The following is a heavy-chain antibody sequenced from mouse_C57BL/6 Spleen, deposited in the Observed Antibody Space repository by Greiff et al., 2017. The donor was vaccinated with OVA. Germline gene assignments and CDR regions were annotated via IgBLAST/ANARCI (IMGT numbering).Heavy chain of an antibody. V-gene: IGHV1-15*01. Sequence: QVQLQQSGAELVRPGASVTLSCKASGYTFTDYEMHWVKQTPVQGLEWIGAIDPETGGTACNQKFKGKAILTADKSSSTAYMELRSLTSEDSAVYYCKRRVLRFYAMDYWGQGTSVTVSS. CDR1: GYTFTDYE. J-gene: IGHJ4*01. D-gene: IGHD1-1*01. CDR2: IDPETGGT. CDR3: KRRVLRFYAMDY.